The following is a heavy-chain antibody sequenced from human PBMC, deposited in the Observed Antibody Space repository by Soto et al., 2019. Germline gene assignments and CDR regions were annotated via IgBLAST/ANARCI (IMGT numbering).Heavy chain of an antibody. CDR1: GFTFDDYA. J-gene: IGHJ6*02. CDR2: ISWHRGTF. Sequence: PGGSLRLSCAASGFTFDDYAMHWVRQAPGKGLEWVSGISWHRGTFGYADSVKGRFTISRDNAKNSLYLQMNSLREEDTALYYCAKDLSPYYYDNSGSLRTYYYYAMDVWGQGTTVTVAS. CDR3: AKDLSPYYYDNSGSLRTYYYYAMDV. V-gene: IGHV3-9*01. D-gene: IGHD3-22*01.